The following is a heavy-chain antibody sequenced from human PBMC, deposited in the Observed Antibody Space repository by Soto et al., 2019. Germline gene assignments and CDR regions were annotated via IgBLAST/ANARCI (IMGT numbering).Heavy chain of an antibody. V-gene: IGHV1-69*13. CDR2: IIPIFGTA. J-gene: IGHJ4*02. CDR3: ARGPNTMSTEVTTFDY. Sequence: ASVKVSCKASGGTFSSYAISWVRQAPGQGLEWMGWIIPIFGTANYAQKFQGRVTITADESTSTAYMELSSLRSEDTAVYYCARGPNTMSTEVTTFDYWGQGSLVTVAS. CDR1: GGTFSSYA. D-gene: IGHD4-4*01.